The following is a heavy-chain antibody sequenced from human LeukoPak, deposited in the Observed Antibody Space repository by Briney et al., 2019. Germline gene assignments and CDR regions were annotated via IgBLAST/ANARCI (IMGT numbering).Heavy chain of an antibody. V-gene: IGHV3-21*01. CDR3: ARVLRFLEWLSPHDDAFDI. CDR2: ISSSGSYI. CDR1: GFTFSSYS. J-gene: IGHJ3*02. Sequence: PGGSLRLSCAASGFTFSSYSMTWVRQAPGKGLEWVSSISSSGSYIYYADSVKGRFTISRDNAKNSLYLQMNSLRAEDTAVYYCARVLRFLEWLSPHDDAFDIWGQGTMVTVSS. D-gene: IGHD3-3*01.